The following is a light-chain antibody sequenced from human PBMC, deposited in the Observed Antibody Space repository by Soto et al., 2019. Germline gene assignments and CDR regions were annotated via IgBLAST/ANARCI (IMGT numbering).Light chain of an antibody. V-gene: IGKV3-11*01. J-gene: IGKJ1*01. Sequence: DIVMTQSPATLPVSPGERATLSCRASQSVSSNLAWYQQKPGQAPRLLIYDASNRATGIPARFSGSGSGTDFTLTISSLEPEDFAFYYCHQRQRWPRTFGQGTKVDIK. CDR2: DAS. CDR3: HQRQRWPRT. CDR1: QSVSSN.